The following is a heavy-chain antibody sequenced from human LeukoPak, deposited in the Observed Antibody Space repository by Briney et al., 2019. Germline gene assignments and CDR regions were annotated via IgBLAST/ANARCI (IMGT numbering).Heavy chain of an antibody. V-gene: IGHV3-23*01. Sequence: GGSLRLSCAASGFTFNIYAMSWVRQAPGKGLEWISSIGSSGGSTHYADSVKGRFTISRDNFKNTLYLQMNSLRAEDTAVYYCAKGQEAAIGRFYYWGQGTLVTVSS. CDR3: AKGQEAAIGRFYY. J-gene: IGHJ4*02. CDR2: IGSSGGST. CDR1: GFTFNIYA. D-gene: IGHD6-13*01.